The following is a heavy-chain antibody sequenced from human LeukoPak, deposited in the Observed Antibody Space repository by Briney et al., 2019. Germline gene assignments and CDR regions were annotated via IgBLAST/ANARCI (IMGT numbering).Heavy chain of an antibody. Sequence: MPSETLSLTCTVSGGSISSSSYYWGWIRQPPGKGLEWIGSIYYSGSTYYNPSLKSRFTISVDTSKNQFPLKLSSVTAADTAVYYCARRGYSSSWSNWFDPWGQGTLVTVSS. V-gene: IGHV4-39*01. CDR1: GGSISSSSYY. D-gene: IGHD6-13*01. CDR2: IYYSGST. CDR3: ARRGYSSSWSNWFDP. J-gene: IGHJ5*02.